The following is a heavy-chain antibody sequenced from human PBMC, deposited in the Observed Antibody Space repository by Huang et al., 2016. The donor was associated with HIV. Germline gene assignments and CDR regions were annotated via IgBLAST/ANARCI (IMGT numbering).Heavy chain of an antibody. CDR3: AKAGSGWSLMGDALDV. D-gene: IGHD6-19*01. CDR2: INPRGGTT. J-gene: IGHJ3*01. V-gene: IGHV1-46*03. Sequence: QVQLVQSGAEVKKPGASVKVSCKASGYTFTSNHIHWVRQAPGQGLEWMGKINPRGGTTDYEQKFQGRVTMTRDTATTTVYMVVSSLRSEDTAVYYCAKAGSGWSLMGDALDVWGQGTMVTVSS. CDR1: GYTFTSNH.